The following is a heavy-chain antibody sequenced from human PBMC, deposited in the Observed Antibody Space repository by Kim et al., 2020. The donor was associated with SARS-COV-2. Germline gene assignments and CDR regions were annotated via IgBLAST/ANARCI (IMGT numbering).Heavy chain of an antibody. CDR2: IHPKSGDT. Sequence: ASVKVSCKASGYAFNDYHLHWVRQAPGKGLEWMGWIHPKSGDTHYAQKFQSRVTMTGDMSISTVYMELTSLRSDDTAVFYCTSQITGTSFEYWGQGTLVTVS. CDR3: TSQITGTSFEY. J-gene: IGHJ4*02. D-gene: IGHD1-1*01. V-gene: IGHV1-2*02. CDR1: GYAFNDYH.